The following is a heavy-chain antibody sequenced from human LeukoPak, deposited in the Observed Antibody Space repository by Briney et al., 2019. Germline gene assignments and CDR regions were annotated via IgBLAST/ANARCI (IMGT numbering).Heavy chain of an antibody. CDR2: ISDSGDGT. Sequence: GGSLRLSCAASGFTFRTYAMSWVRQAPGKGLEWVSGISDSGDGTYYAESVKGRFTISRDNSKNTVFLQMNSPRADDTAKYYCAKDKAPGSSHTPSDFWGQGTLVTVSS. CDR1: GFTFRTYA. J-gene: IGHJ4*02. CDR3: AKDKAPGSSHTPSDF. D-gene: IGHD6-6*01. V-gene: IGHV3-23*01.